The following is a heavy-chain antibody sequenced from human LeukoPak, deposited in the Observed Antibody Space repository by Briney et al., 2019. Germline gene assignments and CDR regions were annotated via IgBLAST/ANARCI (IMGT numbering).Heavy chain of an antibody. J-gene: IGHJ4*02. CDR1: GFTFSSYA. CDR2: ISYDGSNK. V-gene: IGHV3-30-3*01. D-gene: IGHD3-10*01. Sequence: PGRSLRLSCAASGFTFSSYAMHWVRQAPGKGLEWVAVISYDGSNKYYADSVKGRFTISRDNSKNTLYLQMNSLRAEDTAVYYCARDFSGIRGVILPSFDYWGQGTLVTVSS. CDR3: ARDFSGIRGVILPSFDY.